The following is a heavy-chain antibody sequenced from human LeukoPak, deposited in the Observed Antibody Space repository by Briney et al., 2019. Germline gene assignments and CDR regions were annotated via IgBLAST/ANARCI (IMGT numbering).Heavy chain of an antibody. CDR3: ARDVVTVAFDI. Sequence: GASVKVSCKASGGTFSSYAISWVRQAPGQGLEWMGRIIPILGIANYAQKFQGRVTITADKSTSTAYMELSSLRSEDTAVYYCARDVVTVAFDIWGQGTMVTVPS. D-gene: IGHD2-21*02. CDR1: GGTFSSYA. V-gene: IGHV1-69*04. CDR2: IIPILGIA. J-gene: IGHJ3*02.